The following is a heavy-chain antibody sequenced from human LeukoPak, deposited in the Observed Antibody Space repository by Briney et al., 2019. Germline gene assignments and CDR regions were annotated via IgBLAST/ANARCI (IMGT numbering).Heavy chain of an antibody. CDR1: GFTFSSYS. D-gene: IGHD2-2*01. Sequence: PGGALRLSCAASGFTFSSYSMNWVRQAPGKGLEWVSAISGSGGSTYYADSVKGRFTISIDNSKNALFLQMNSLRAEDTAVYYCAKSGPYCSSTSCNYFDYWGQGTLVTVSS. J-gene: IGHJ4*02. V-gene: IGHV3-23*01. CDR2: ISGSGGST. CDR3: AKSGPYCSSTSCNYFDY.